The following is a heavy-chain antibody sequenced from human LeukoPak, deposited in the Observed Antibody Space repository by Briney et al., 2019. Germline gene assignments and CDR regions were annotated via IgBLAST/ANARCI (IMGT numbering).Heavy chain of an antibody. V-gene: IGHV1-18*01. D-gene: IGHD2-8*01. CDR2: ISAYNGNT. J-gene: IGHJ4*02. CDR3: ARGPIDIVLMVYAQPPDY. CDR1: GYTFTSYG. Sequence: ASVKVSCKASGYTFTSYGISWVRQAPGQGLEWMGWISAYNGNTNYAQKLQGRVTMTTDTSTSTAYMELRSLRSDDTAVYYCARGPIDIVLMVYAQPPDYWGQGTLVTVSS.